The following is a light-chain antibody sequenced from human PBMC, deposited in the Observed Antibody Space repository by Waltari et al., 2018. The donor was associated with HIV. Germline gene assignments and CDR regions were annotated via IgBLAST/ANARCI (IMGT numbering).Light chain of an antibody. CDR1: QSVSSSH. CDR3: QQYGGSRWT. Sequence: EIIFTQSPGTLSLSPGERATLSCRDSQSVSSSHLAWYQQNTGQAPRLLIYGASNRATGIPDRFRGSGSGTDFILTISGLEPEDFAVYYCQQYGGSRWTFGQGTKVEIK. CDR2: GAS. J-gene: IGKJ1*01. V-gene: IGKV3-20*01.